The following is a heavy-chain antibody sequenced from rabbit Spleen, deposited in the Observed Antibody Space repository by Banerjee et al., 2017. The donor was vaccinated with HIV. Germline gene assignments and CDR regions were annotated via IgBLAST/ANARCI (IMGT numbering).Heavy chain of an antibody. CDR1: GFSFSSSDY. CDR2: PDGGSSADT. J-gene: IGHJ4*01. Sequence: QSLEESGGDLVKPGASLTLTCTTSGFSFSSSDYMCWVRQAPGKGLEWIACPDGGSSADTYYASWAKGRFTISKTSSTTVTLEMTSLTAADTATYFCARGSAAMTMMITGFYLNLWGQGTLVTVS. CDR3: ARGSAAMTMMITGFYLNL. V-gene: IGHV1S40*01. D-gene: IGHD2-1*01.